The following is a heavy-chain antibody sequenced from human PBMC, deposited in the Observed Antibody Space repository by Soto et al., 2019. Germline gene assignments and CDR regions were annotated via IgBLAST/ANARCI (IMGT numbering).Heavy chain of an antibody. CDR1: GGSISSYY. J-gene: IGHJ4*02. CDR3: AGDSGSYYFDY. V-gene: IGHV4-59*01. D-gene: IGHD1-26*01. Sequence: SETLSLTCTVSGGSISSYYWSWIRQPPGKGLEWIGYIYYSGSTNYNPSRKSLVTISVDTSKNQFSLKLSSVTAADTAVYYCAGDSGSYYFDYWGQGTMVTVSS. CDR2: IYYSGST.